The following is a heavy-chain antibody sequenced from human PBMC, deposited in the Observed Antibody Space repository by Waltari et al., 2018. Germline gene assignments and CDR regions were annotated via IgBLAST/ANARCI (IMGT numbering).Heavy chain of an antibody. CDR2: IYYSGGV. D-gene: IGHD2-2*01. CDR1: GGARSGFY. V-gene: IGHV4-34*01. CDR3: ARWPSTQYEF. J-gene: IGHJ4*02. Sequence: QVQLQQGGASLLKPSEPLSPTCAVYGGARSGFYWSWIRQPPGKGLEWIGEIYYSGGVNYNPSLKSRLTISVDTSKNQFSLKLTSVTAADTAVYYCARWPSTQYEFWGQGTLVTVSS.